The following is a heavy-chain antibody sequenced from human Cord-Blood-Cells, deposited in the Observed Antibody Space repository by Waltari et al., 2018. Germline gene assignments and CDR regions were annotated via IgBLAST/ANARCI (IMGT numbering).Heavy chain of an antibody. CDR3: AKPSRGATIFDY. J-gene: IGHJ4*02. V-gene: IGHV3-30*18. CDR1: GFTFSSYG. D-gene: IGHD5-12*01. Sequence: QVQLVASGGGVVQPGRSLRRSCAASGFTFSSYGMHSVRQAPGKGLGWVAVISYDGSNKYYADSVKGRFTISRDNSKNTLYLQMNSLRAEDTAVYYCAKPSRGATIFDYWGQGTLVTVSS. CDR2: ISYDGSNK.